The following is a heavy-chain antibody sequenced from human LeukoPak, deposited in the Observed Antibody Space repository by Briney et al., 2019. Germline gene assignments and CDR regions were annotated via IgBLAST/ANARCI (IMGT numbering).Heavy chain of an antibody. V-gene: IGHV5-51*01. J-gene: IGHJ3*02. CDR2: IYPGDSDT. CDR1: GYSFTNYW. D-gene: IGHD2-21*01. CDR3: ARPSAYWGGDCYPDAFDI. Sequence: GESLKTSCKGSGYSFTNYWHGWVRQMPGKGQEWMGIIYPGDSDTRYSPSFQGQITISDNKSISTAYLQWSSLKSSDTAMYYWARPSAYWGGDCYPDAFDIWGQGTMVTVSS.